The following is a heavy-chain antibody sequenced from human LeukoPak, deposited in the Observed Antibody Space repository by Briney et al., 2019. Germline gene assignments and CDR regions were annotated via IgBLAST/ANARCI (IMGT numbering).Heavy chain of an antibody. Sequence: KASETLSLTRAVYGGSFSGYYWSWIRQPPGKGLEWIGEINHSGSTNYNPSLKSRVTISVDTSKNQFSLKLSSVTAADTAVYYCARGRDLRYCSSTSCYRRAYWFDPWGQGTLVTVSS. J-gene: IGHJ5*02. V-gene: IGHV4-34*01. CDR1: GGSFSGYY. D-gene: IGHD2-2*02. CDR3: ARGRDLRYCSSTSCYRRAYWFDP. CDR2: INHSGST.